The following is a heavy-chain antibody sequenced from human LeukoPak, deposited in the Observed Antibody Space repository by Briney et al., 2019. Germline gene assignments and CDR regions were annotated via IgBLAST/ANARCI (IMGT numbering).Heavy chain of an antibody. Sequence: KTGGSLRLSCAASGFTFSSYSMNWVRQAPGKGLEWVSSISSSSSYIYYADSVKGRFTISRDNAKNSLYLQMNSLRAEDTAVYYCARGSYCSGGSCFDYWGQVTLVTVSS. CDR2: ISSSSSYI. CDR3: ARGSYCSGGSCFDY. J-gene: IGHJ4*02. D-gene: IGHD2-15*01. V-gene: IGHV3-21*01. CDR1: GFTFSSYS.